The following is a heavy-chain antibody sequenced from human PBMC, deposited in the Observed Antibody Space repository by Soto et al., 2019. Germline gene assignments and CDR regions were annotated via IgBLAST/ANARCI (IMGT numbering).Heavy chain of an antibody. CDR1: GGSISSGGYS. Sequence: SETLSLTCAVSGGSISSGGYSWSWIRQPPGKGLEWIGYIYHSGSTYYNPSLKSRVTILIDKSKNQFSLKVTSVTAADTAVYYCARDNPAEGYILMPAIWGQGTLVTVSS. CDR3: ARDNPAEGYILMPAI. D-gene: IGHD3-3*02. V-gene: IGHV4-30-2*01. CDR2: IYHSGST. J-gene: IGHJ4*02.